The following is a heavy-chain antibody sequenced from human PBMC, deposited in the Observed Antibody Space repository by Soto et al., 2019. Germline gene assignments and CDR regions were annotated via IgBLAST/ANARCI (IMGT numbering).Heavy chain of an antibody. J-gene: IGHJ6*02. CDR2: IYYSGST. CDR1: GGSISRSSYY. D-gene: IGHD7-27*01. Sequence: PSETLSLTCTVSGGSISRSSYYWGWIRQPPGKGLEWIGSIYYSGSTYYNPSLKSRVTISVDTSKNQFSLKLSSVTAADTAVYYWARHGSALTGPSRSNVYYYYGMDVWGQGTTVTVSS. CDR3: ARHGSALTGPSRSNVYYYYGMDV. V-gene: IGHV4-39*01.